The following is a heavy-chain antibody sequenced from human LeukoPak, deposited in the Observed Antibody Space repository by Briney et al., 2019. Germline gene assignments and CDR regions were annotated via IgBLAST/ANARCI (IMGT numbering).Heavy chain of an antibody. V-gene: IGHV1-69*01. CDR1: GGTFSSYA. J-gene: IGHJ6*02. CDR3: ARSITMVRGAPRGYYYGMDV. CDR2: IIPIFGTA. Sequence: LVKVSCKASGGTFSSYAISWVRQAPGQGLEWMGGIIPIFGTANYAQKFQGRVTITADESTSTAYMELSSLRSEDTAVYYCARSITMVRGAPRGYYYGMDVWGQGTTVTVSS. D-gene: IGHD3-10*01.